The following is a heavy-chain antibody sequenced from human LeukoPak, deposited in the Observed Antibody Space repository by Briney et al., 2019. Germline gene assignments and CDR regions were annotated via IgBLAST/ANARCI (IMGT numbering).Heavy chain of an antibody. CDR3: ARGGRLAAAGTSPFDY. D-gene: IGHD6-13*01. Sequence: GASVKVSCKASGGTFSSYAISWVRQAPGKGLEWMGGIIPIFGTANYAQKSQGRVTITADESTSTAYMERSSLRSEDTAVYYCARGGRLAAAGTSPFDYWGQGTLVTVSS. CDR1: GGTFSSYA. CDR2: IIPIFGTA. J-gene: IGHJ4*02. V-gene: IGHV1-69*13.